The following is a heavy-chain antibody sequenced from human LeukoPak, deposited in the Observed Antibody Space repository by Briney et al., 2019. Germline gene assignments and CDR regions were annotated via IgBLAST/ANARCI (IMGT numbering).Heavy chain of an antibody. D-gene: IGHD5-18*01. Sequence: GGSLRLSCAASGLTVSSNYMTWVRQAPGKGLEWVSLLYSGGTSYYADSLKGRLTISRDISKNTVYLQMNSLRPEDTAVYYCANGTHPWYFLEFWGQGTLVTVSS. V-gene: IGHV3-66*02. CDR1: GLTVSSNY. J-gene: IGHJ4*02. CDR3: ANGTHPWYFLEF. CDR2: LYSGGTS.